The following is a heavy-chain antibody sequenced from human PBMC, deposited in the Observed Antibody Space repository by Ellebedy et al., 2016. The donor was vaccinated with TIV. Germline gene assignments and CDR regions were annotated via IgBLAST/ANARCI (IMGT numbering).Heavy chain of an antibody. Sequence: AGSVKVSCKASGYTFCTYPMDWVRHPPGQWLEWMGLITTNTGNATFAQGFTGRYVFSLDTSVSTAYLEISSLKAEDTAVYYCARDGPNASSWGDNWGQGTQVTVSS. J-gene: IGHJ4*02. V-gene: IGHV7-4-1*02. D-gene: IGHD6-13*01. CDR2: ITTNTGNA. CDR1: GYTFCTYP. CDR3: ARDGPNASSWGDN.